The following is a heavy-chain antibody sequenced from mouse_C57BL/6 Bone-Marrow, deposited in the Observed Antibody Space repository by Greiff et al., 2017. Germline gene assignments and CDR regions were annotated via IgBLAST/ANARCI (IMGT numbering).Heavy chain of an antibody. CDR1: GYTFTSYG. V-gene: IGHV1-81*01. D-gene: IGHD1-1*01. CDR3: AITTVVATREYFDY. CDR2: IYPRSGNT. Sequence: QVQLKESGAELARPGASVKLSCKASGYTFTSYGISWVKQRTGQGLEWIGEIYPRSGNTYYNEKFKGKATLTADKSSSTAYMELRSLTSEDSAVYFCAITTVVATREYFDYWGQGTTLTVSS. J-gene: IGHJ2*01.